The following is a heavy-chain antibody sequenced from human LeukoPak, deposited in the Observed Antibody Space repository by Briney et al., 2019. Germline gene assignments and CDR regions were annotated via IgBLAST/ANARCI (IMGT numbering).Heavy chain of an antibody. V-gene: IGHV4-39*01. J-gene: IGHJ4*01. CDR2: IYYSGST. Sequence: SETLSLTCTVSGDSISSGSYYWGWIRQSPGKDLEWLGSIYYSGSTHYNPPLKSRVTISVDTSKKQFSLKLSSVTAADTAVYYCARNSSGWSFDYWGQGTLVTVSS. D-gene: IGHD6-19*01. CDR1: GDSISSGSYY. CDR3: ARNSSGWSFDY.